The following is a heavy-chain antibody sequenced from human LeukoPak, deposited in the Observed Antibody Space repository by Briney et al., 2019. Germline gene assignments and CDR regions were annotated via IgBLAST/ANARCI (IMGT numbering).Heavy chain of an antibody. CDR1: GGSISSYY. CDR3: ARTPAYYDFWSGYYYFDY. D-gene: IGHD3-3*01. CDR2: IYYSGST. Sequence: PSETLSLTCTVSGGSISSYYWSWIRQPPGKGLEWIGYIYYSGSTNYNPSLKSRVTISVDTSKNQFSLKLSSVTAADTAVYYCARTPAYYDFWSGYYYFDYWGQGTLVTVSS. J-gene: IGHJ4*02. V-gene: IGHV4-59*08.